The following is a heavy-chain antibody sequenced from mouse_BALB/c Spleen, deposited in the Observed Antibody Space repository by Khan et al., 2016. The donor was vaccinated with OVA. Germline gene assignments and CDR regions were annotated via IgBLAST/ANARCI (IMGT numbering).Heavy chain of an antibody. Sequence: VQLKESGPGLVAPSQSLSIACTVSGFSLTTYGVNWVRQPPGEGLEWLGVIWAGGSTNYNSALRSRLSISKDNSTSQVFLKMHSLQTDDTAMYYCVRFYDPYYAMDYWGQGTSVTVSS. CDR1: GFSLTTYG. V-gene: IGHV2-9*02. D-gene: IGHD2-3*01. J-gene: IGHJ4*01. CDR3: VRFYDPYYAMDY. CDR2: IWAGGST.